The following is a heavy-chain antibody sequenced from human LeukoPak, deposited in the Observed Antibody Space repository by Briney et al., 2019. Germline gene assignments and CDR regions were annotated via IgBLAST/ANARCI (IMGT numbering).Heavy chain of an antibody. CDR1: GGSISSDY. V-gene: IGHV4-4*07. D-gene: IGHD5-18*01. CDR3: ARTQRYGYVSRGTQFDY. Sequence: SETLSLTCSVSGGSISSDYWSWIRQPAGKGLEWIGRINASGSTRYNPSLKSRVTMSADTSKNQFTLKMNSVTAADTAVYYCARTQRYGYVSRGTQFDYWGQGTLVTVSS. CDR2: INASGST. J-gene: IGHJ4*02.